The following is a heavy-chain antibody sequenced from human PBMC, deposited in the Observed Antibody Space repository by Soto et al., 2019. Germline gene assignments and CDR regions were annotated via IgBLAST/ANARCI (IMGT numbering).Heavy chain of an antibody. CDR3: ARSQQTTVTSPLADP. J-gene: IGHJ5*02. CDR2: ISYDGSNK. CDR1: GFTFSSYA. V-gene: IGHV3-30-3*01. D-gene: IGHD4-17*01. Sequence: QVQLVESGGGVVQPGGSLRLSCAASGFTFSSYAMHWVRQAPGKGLEWVAVISYDGSNKYYADSVEGRFTISRDNSKNTLYLQMNSLRTEDTGVYYCARSQQTTVTSPLADPWGQGTLVTVPS.